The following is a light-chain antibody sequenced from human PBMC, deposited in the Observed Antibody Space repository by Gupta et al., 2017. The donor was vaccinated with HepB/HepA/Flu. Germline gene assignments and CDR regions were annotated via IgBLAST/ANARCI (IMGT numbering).Light chain of an antibody. CDR2: DAS. V-gene: IGKV3-11*01. J-gene: IGKJ2*01. CDR3: QQRSNWPPRYA. CDR1: QCVSGY. Sequence: EFVLTQFPATLSSSPGERATLSCKASQCVSGYLAWYQQKPGQAPRLLIYDASNRATGIPARFSGSGSGTGFTLTISSLEPEDFAVYYCQQRSNWPPRYAFGQGTKLEIK.